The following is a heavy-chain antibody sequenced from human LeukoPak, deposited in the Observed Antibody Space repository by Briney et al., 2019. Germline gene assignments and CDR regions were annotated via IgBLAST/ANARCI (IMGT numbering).Heavy chain of an antibody. J-gene: IGHJ4*02. Sequence: GRSLRLACAASGFTFSTYAMHWVRQGPGKGLEWVAVISYDGSNKYYADSVKGRFTISRDNSKNTLFLQMNSLRDEDTAVYYCAREYGGKDYWGQGTLVTVSS. D-gene: IGHD4-23*01. CDR1: GFTFSTYA. CDR3: AREYGGKDY. CDR2: ISYDGSNK. V-gene: IGHV3-30-3*01.